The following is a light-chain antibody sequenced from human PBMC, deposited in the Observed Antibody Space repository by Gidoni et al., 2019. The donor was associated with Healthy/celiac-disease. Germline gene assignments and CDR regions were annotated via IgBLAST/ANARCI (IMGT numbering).Light chain of an antibody. CDR1: QSISSW. V-gene: IGKV1-5*03. Sequence: MTQSPSTLSAFVGDRVTITCRASQSISSWLAWYQQKPGKAPKLLIYKASSLESGVPSRFSGSGSGTEFTLTISSLQPDDFATYYCQQYNSYSRTFGQGTKVEIK. CDR3: QQYNSYSRT. J-gene: IGKJ1*01. CDR2: KAS.